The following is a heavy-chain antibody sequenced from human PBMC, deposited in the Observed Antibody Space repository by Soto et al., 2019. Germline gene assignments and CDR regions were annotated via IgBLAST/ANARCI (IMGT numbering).Heavy chain of an antibody. CDR1: GYGFTSYW. CDR3: ARNPLENYSGVGAFDT. D-gene: IGHD3-3*01. J-gene: IGHJ3*02. Sequence: PGESLKISCKGSGYGFTSYWIGWVRQMPGKGLEWMGIIYPGDSDTRYSPSFQGQVTISADKSISTAYLQWSSLKASDTAMYYCARNPLENYSGVGAFDTWGQGTMVTVSS. CDR2: IYPGDSDT. V-gene: IGHV5-51*01.